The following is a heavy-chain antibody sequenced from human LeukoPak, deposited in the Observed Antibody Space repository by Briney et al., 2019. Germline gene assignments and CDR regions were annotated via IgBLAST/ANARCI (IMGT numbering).Heavy chain of an antibody. J-gene: IGHJ4*02. Sequence: SETLSLTCAVYGGSFSGYYWSWIRQPPGKGLEWIGEINHSGSTNYNPSLKSRVTISVDTSKNQFSLKLSSVTAADTAVYYCAREGGLGSGWYLGYWGQGTLVTVSS. CDR2: INHSGST. CDR1: GGSFSGYY. D-gene: IGHD6-19*01. V-gene: IGHV4-34*01. CDR3: AREGGLGSGWYLGY.